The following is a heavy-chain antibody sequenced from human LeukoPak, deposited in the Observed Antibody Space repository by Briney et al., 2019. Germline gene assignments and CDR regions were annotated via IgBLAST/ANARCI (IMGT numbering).Heavy chain of an antibody. J-gene: IGHJ5*02. V-gene: IGHV3-30*18. CDR1: GFTFSSYG. Sequence: GGSLRLSCAASGFTFSSYGMHWVRQAPGKGLEWVAVLTYDGYNKYYADSVKGRFTISRDNSKNTLYLQMNSLRAEDTAVYYCAKDPSAAGKGREFDPWGQGTLVTVSS. CDR2: LTYDGYNK. CDR3: AKDPSAAGKGREFDP. D-gene: IGHD6-13*01.